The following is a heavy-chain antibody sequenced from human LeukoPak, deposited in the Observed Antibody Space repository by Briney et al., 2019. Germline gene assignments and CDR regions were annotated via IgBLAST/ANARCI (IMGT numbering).Heavy chain of an antibody. V-gene: IGHV4-39*01. CDR1: AGSISSTDYS. CDR3: ARHVLISSGWSHWFAP. J-gene: IGHJ5*02. Sequence: PSETLSLTCSVSAGSISSTDYSWVWIRQPPGKGLEWIATIHYSGNTYYSPSLLSRVTISVDTSKNQFSLKLRSLTAADTAVYYCARHVLISSGWSHWFAPWGQGTLVTVSS. CDR2: IHYSGNT. D-gene: IGHD6-13*01.